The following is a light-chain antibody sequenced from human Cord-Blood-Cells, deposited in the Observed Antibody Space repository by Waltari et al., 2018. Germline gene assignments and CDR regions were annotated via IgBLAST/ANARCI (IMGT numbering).Light chain of an antibody. CDR3: QQSYSTPVT. V-gene: IGKV1-39*01. J-gene: IGKJ4*01. Sequence: DIQMTQSPSSLSASVGDRVTITCRASQSISSYLNWYQQKPGKAPKLLIYAASSLQSGVPSRFSGSGSGTECTLTISRLQPEDFATYYCQQSYSTPVTVGGGTKVEIK. CDR1: QSISSY. CDR2: AAS.